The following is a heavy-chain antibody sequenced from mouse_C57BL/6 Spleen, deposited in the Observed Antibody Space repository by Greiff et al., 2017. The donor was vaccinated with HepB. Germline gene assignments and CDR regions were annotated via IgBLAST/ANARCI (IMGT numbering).Heavy chain of an antibody. CDR2: IYPRSGNT. Sequence: QVHVKQSGAELARPGASVKLSCKASGYTFTSYGISWVKQRTGQGLEWIGEIYPRSGNTYYNEKFKGKATLTADKSSSTAYMELRSLTSEDSAVYFCARGYYGSTSYAMDYWGQGTSVTVSS. D-gene: IGHD1-1*01. CDR3: ARGYYGSTSYAMDY. J-gene: IGHJ4*01. V-gene: IGHV1-81*01. CDR1: GYTFTSYG.